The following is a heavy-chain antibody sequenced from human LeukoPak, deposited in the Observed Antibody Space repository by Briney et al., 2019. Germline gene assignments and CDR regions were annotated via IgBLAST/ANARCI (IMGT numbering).Heavy chain of an antibody. CDR2: IRYNGNNK. J-gene: IGHJ6*03. CDR1: GFTFNNYG. D-gene: IGHD3-10*01. Sequence: PGGSLRLSCAASGFTFNNYGMHWVREAPGKGLEWVAFIRYNGNNKYYADSVKGRFTISRDNSKNTLYLQMNSVKGDDTAVYNCAKDSAFYYIDVWGKGTTVIISS. V-gene: IGHV3-30*02. CDR3: AKDSAFYYIDV.